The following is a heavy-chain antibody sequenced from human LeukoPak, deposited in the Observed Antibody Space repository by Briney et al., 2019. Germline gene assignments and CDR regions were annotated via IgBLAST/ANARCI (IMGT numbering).Heavy chain of an antibody. Sequence: PGGSLRLSCAASGFTVSSNYMSWVRQAPGKGLEWVSVIYSGGSTYYADSVKGRFTTSRDNSKNTLYLQMNSLRAEDTAVYYCARGWWYYYDSSGYYGNGYWGQGTLVTVSS. D-gene: IGHD3-22*01. CDR1: GFTVSSNY. CDR2: IYSGGST. J-gene: IGHJ4*02. V-gene: IGHV3-66*01. CDR3: ARGWWYYYDSSGYYGNGY.